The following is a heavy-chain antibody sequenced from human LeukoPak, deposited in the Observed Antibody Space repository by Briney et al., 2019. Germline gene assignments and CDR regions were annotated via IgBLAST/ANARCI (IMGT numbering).Heavy chain of an antibody. CDR2: IYYRGGT. CDR3: ARTYCSGGSCRGYYFDY. CDR1: GGSISSHY. V-gene: IGHV4-59*11. J-gene: IGHJ4*02. D-gene: IGHD2-15*01. Sequence: PSETLSLTCTVSGGSISSHYWTWIRQPPGKGLEWIGYIYYRGGTNYNPSLKSRVTISVDTSKNQFSLKLSSVTAADTAVYYCARTYCSGGSCRGYYFDYWGQGTLVTVSS.